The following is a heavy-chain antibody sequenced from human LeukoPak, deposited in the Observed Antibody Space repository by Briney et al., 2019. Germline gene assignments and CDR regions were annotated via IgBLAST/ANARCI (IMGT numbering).Heavy chain of an antibody. V-gene: IGHV3-48*04. D-gene: IGHD3-10*01. J-gene: IGHJ4*02. CDR3: ARGTKLLWFGELLS. CDR1: GFTFSSYG. Sequence: GGSLRLSCAASGFTFSSYGMHWVRQAPGKGLEWVSYISSSSSTIYYADSVKGRFTISRDNAKNSLYLQMNSLRAEDTAVYYCARGTKLLWFGELLSWGQGTLVTVSS. CDR2: ISSSSSTI.